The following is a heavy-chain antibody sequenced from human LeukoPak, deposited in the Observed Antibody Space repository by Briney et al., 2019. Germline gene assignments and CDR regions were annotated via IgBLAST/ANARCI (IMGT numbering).Heavy chain of an antibody. J-gene: IGHJ6*02. CDR3: AKGDYYGSGSFFKNGMDV. Sequence: GGSLRLSCAASGFTFSSYAMSWVRQAPGEGLEWVPAVTASAGNTYYADSVKGRFTISRDNSKNTLYLQVNSLRAEDTAVYYCAKGDYYGSGSFFKNGMDVWGQGTTVTVSS. CDR2: VTASAGNT. D-gene: IGHD3-10*01. V-gene: IGHV3-23*01. CDR1: GFTFSSYA.